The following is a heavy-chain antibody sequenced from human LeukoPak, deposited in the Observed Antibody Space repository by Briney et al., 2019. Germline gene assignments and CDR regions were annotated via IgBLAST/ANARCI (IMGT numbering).Heavy chain of an antibody. Sequence: SETLSLTCGVSGESFSGYYWSWLRQPPGKGLEWIGEVNQSGDTNYNPSFETRVTMSVDASKKQFSLKVKSVTAADGAVYYCARSLSPYYDVTSAYCVWGYWGQGTLVIISS. CDR3: ARSLSPYYDVTSAYCVWGY. CDR1: GESFSGYY. CDR2: VNQSGDT. D-gene: IGHD3-3*01. J-gene: IGHJ4*02. V-gene: IGHV4-34*01.